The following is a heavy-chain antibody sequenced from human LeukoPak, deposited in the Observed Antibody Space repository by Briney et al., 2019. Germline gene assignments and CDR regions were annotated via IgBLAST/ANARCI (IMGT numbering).Heavy chain of an antibody. Sequence: GGSLRLSCAASGFTFSTYWMSWVRQAPGKGLEWVATIKQDGSEKYYVDSVKGRFTISRDNAKNSLYLQMNSLRAEDTAVYYCARLSIVVVTHDAFDIWGQGTMVTVSS. CDR1: GFTFSTYW. J-gene: IGHJ3*02. D-gene: IGHD3-22*01. CDR3: ARLSIVVVTHDAFDI. V-gene: IGHV3-7*01. CDR2: IKQDGSEK.